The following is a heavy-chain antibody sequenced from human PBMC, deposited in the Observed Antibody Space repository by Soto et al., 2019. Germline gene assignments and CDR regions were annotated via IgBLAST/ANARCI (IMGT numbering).Heavy chain of an antibody. J-gene: IGHJ5*02. V-gene: IGHV3-23*01. D-gene: IGHD6-25*01. Sequence: EVRLLESGGGLVQRGGSLRLSCAASGFTFRSFAMIWVRQAPGKGLEWVASLTGSGLSTFYADSVKGRFTVSRDNSNNTLYLLMSSLRAEDTAVYYCARTFWVANRGYFDPWGQGTLVTVSS. CDR3: ARTFWVANRGYFDP. CDR2: LTGSGLST. CDR1: GFTFRSFA.